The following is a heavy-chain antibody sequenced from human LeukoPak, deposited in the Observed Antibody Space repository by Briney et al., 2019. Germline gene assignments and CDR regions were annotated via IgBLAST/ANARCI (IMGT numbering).Heavy chain of an antibody. CDR3: ARDSQYYYDSSGYHDY. CDR1: GYTFTGYY. Sequence: ATVKVSCKASGYTFTGYYMHWVRQAPGQGLEWMGWINPNSGGTNYAQKFQGRVTMTRDTSISTAYMELSRLRSDDTAVYYCARDSQYYYDSSGYHDYWGQGTLVTVSS. J-gene: IGHJ4*02. CDR2: INPNSGGT. V-gene: IGHV1-2*02. D-gene: IGHD3-22*01.